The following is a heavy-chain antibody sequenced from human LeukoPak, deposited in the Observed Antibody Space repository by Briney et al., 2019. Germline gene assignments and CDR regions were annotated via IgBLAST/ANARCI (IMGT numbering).Heavy chain of an antibody. CDR2: ISHDGII. V-gene: IGHV3-74*01. J-gene: IGHJ4*02. CDR1: GFTFSSYV. CDR3: ARDWVYNSAY. D-gene: IGHD1-1*01. Sequence: GGSLRLSCETAGFTFSSYVMHWVRRTPGKGLVWVSRISHDGIISYADSVKGRFTISRDNAKNTLALQMNSLRVEDTAVYFCARDWVYNSAYWGRGTLLTVTS.